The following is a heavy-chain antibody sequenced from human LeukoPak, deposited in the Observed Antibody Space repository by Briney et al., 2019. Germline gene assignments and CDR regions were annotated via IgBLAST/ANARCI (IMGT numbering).Heavy chain of an antibody. CDR3: ARGWRDIVVVVAATRGPYYFDY. D-gene: IGHD2-15*01. CDR1: GGSISSGGYY. V-gene: IGHV4-30-2*05. Sequence: PSETLSLTCTVSGGSISSGGYYWSWIRQPPGKGLEWIGYVYHSGSTYYNPSLKSRVTISVDTSKNQFSLKLSSVTAADTAVYYCARGWRDIVVVVAATRGPYYFDYWGQGTLVTVSS. CDR2: VYHSGST. J-gene: IGHJ4*02.